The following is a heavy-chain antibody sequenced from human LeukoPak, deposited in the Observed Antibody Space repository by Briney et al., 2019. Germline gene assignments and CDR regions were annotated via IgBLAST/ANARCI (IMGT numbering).Heavy chain of an antibody. CDR1: GDSISNSNYF. Sequence: SETLSLTCSVSGDSISNSNYFWDWIRQPPGKGLEWIGTIYYTVTTYYNPSLKSRVTISVDTSKNQFSLKLTSLTAADTAVYSCVRRDQYVSADYWGQGTLVTVSS. D-gene: IGHD3-16*01. CDR3: VRRDQYVSADY. CDR2: IYYTVTT. V-gene: IGHV4-39*01. J-gene: IGHJ4*02.